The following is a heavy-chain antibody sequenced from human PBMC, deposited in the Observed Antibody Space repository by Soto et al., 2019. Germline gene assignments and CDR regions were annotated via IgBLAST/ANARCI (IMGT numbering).Heavy chain of an antibody. CDR1: GGSISSGGYF. CDR2: SFHSGST. Sequence: SETLSLTCAVSGGSISSGGYFWSWIRQPPGKGLEWIGYSFHSGSTSYNPPLKSRVIISVDRSKNKFSLELNSVTTADTAVYYCARGDAGYYGMDVWGQGITVTVSS. CDR3: ARGDAGYYGMDV. V-gene: IGHV4-30-2*01. J-gene: IGHJ6*02.